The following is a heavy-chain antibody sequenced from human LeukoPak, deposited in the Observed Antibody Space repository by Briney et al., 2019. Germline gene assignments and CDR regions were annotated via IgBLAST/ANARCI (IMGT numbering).Heavy chain of an antibody. Sequence: GSLRLSCAASGFTFSCYAMSWVRQPPGKGLEWIGSIYYSGNTYYNPSLKSRVTISVDTSKNQFSLKLSSVTAADTAVYYCATDSSGCYFDYWGQGTLVTVSS. V-gene: IGHV4-39*02. CDR3: ATDSSGCYFDY. CDR1: GFTFSCYA. J-gene: IGHJ4*02. D-gene: IGHD3-22*01. CDR2: IYYSGNT.